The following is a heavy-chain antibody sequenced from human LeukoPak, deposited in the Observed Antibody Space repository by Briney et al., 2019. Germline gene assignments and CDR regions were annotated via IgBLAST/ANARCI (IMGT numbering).Heavy chain of an antibody. J-gene: IGHJ3*02. Sequence: GGSLSLSCVGSGFTFSDYYMSWIRQVPGKGLEWVSYISNDSVEKYYVDSVRGRFTISRDNAKKSMYLQMSGLRVEDTAVYYCARRDWVSGAVRAFDIWGQGTMVTVSS. CDR3: ARRDWVSGAVRAFDI. V-gene: IGHV3-11*04. D-gene: IGHD3-3*01. CDR2: ISNDSVEK. CDR1: GFTFSDYY.